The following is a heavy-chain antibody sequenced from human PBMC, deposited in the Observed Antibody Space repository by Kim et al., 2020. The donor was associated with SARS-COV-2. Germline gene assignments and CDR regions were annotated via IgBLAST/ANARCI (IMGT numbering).Heavy chain of an antibody. J-gene: IGHJ4*01. CDR2: ISSSSSAI. D-gene: IGHD6-19*01. CDR3: ARAVAGGSGWPAYFDS. CDR1: GFTFSSYS. Sequence: GGSLRLSCAASGFTFSSYSMNWVRQAPGKGLEWVSFISSSSSAIYSADSVKGRFTISRDNAKNSLYLQMNSLRAEDTAVFYCARAVAGGSGWPAYFDSWG. V-gene: IGHV3-48*04.